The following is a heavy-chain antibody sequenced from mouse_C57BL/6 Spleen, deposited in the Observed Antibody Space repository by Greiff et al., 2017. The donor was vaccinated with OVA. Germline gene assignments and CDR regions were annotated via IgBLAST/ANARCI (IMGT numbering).Heavy chain of an antibody. D-gene: IGHD1-1*01. V-gene: IGHV1-82*01. Sequence: VQLQQSGPELVQPGASVKISCKASGYAFSSSWMNWVKQRPGTGLEWIGRIYPGDGATNSNRKFKGKAPLTADKSSSTAYMQRSSLTSEDSAVYCCARSRITTDYFDYWGKGTTLTVSS. CDR1: GYAFSSSW. J-gene: IGHJ2*01. CDR2: IYPGDGAT. CDR3: ARSRITTDYFDY.